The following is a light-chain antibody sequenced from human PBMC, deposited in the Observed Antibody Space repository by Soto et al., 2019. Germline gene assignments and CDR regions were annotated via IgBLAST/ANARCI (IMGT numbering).Light chain of an antibody. J-gene: IGKJ1*01. Sequence: EIVLTQSPGTLSLSPGERATLSCRASQSVSSTYLACYQQNPDQAPRLLLYDASTRAAGIPGRFSGSGSGTDFPLTISRLEAEDFAIYYCHQYASSPWTFGQGAKVEIK. CDR3: HQYASSPWT. V-gene: IGKV3-20*01. CDR2: DAS. CDR1: QSVSSTY.